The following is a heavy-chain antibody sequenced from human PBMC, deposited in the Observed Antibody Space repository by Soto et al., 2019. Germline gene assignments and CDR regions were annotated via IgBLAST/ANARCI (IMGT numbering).Heavy chain of an antibody. V-gene: IGHV3-48*03. CDR2: ISSSGSTI. CDR1: GFTFSSYE. J-gene: IGHJ6*02. Sequence: GGSLSLSCAASGFTFSSYEMNWVRQAPGKGLEWVSYISSSGSTIYYADSVKGRFTISRDNAKNSLYLQMNSLRAEDTAVYYCARERALYGMDVWGQGTTVTVSS. CDR3: ARERALYGMDV.